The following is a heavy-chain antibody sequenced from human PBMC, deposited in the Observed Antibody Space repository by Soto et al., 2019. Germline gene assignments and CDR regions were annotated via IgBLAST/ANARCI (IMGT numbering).Heavy chain of an antibody. CDR2: MNPNSGNT. D-gene: IGHD2-8*01. V-gene: IGHV1-8*01. Sequence: QVQLVQSGAEVKKPGASVKVSCKASGYTFTRYDITLVRQATGPGLEWLGWMNPNSGNTGYAQKFQGRVTMARNTSLGTASMELSSLRSEATAVYYCATCTSTYCTISSQMADGGQGTVVTVSS. CDR1: GYTFTRYD. CDR3: ATCTSTYCTISSQMAD. J-gene: IGHJ4*02.